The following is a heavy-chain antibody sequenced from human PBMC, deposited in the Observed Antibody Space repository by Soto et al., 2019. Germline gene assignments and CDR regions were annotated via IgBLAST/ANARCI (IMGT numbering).Heavy chain of an antibody. CDR3: AREGWQNYDVWSGYYTHYYYYMDV. Sequence: ASVKVSCKASGYTFTSYDINWVRQATGQGLEWMGWMNPNSGNTGYAQKFQGRVTMTRNTSISTAYMELSSLRSEDTAVYYCAREGWQNYDVWSGYYTHYYYYMDVWGKGTTVTVSS. V-gene: IGHV1-8*01. CDR2: MNPNSGNT. J-gene: IGHJ6*03. D-gene: IGHD3-3*01. CDR1: GYTFTSYD.